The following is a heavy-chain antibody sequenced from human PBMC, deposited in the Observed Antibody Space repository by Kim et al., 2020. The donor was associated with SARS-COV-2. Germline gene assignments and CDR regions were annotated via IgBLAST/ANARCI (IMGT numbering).Heavy chain of an antibody. J-gene: IGHJ5*02. Sequence: GGSLRLSCAASGFTFSSYAMSWVRQAPGKGLEWVSAISGSGGSTYYADSVKGRFTISRDNSKNTLYLQMNSLRAEDTAVYYCAKDPYSSGWYPGGFDPWGQGTLVTVSS. CDR1: GFTFSSYA. V-gene: IGHV3-23*01. D-gene: IGHD6-19*01. CDR3: AKDPYSSGWYPGGFDP. CDR2: ISGSGGST.